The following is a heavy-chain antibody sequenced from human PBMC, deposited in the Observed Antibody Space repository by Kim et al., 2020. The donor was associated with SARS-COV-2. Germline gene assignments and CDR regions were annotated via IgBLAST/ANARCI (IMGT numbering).Heavy chain of an antibody. CDR1: GFSFNNFA. Sequence: GGSLRLSCDASGFSFNNFAMAWVRQAPGKGLEWVSALSHSPYNTDYADSVKGRFTISGDISKNTLYLQMDNLSAEDTALYFCARRSHDNRGYFDLWGQGSLVTVSS. D-gene: IGHD3-22*01. CDR2: LSHSPYNT. CDR3: ARRSHDNRGYFDL. V-gene: IGHV3-23*01. J-gene: IGHJ4*02.